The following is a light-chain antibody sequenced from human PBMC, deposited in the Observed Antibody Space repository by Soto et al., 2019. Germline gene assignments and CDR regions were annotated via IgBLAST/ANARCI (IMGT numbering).Light chain of an antibody. J-gene: IGKJ5*01. CDR3: QQYDNLPLP. CDR2: AAS. Sequence: DIKMSQSPSSLSAYVEDRVIITCRASQSISNHLNWYQQKPGKAPNLLIYAASSLQSGVPSRISGSGSGTDFTLTISSLQSEDIATYYCQQYDNLPLPFGQGTLLAIK. V-gene: IGKV1-39*01. CDR1: QSISNH.